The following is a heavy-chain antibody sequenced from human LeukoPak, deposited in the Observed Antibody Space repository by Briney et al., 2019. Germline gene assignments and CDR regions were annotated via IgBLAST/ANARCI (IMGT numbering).Heavy chain of an antibody. V-gene: IGHV3-7*01. Sequence: GGSLRLSCAASGFTFSSSWMSWVRQAPGKGLEWVANIKQDGSEKYYVDSVKGQFTISRDNAKKSLYLQMNSLRAEDTAVYYCARLGSSGRSGARGFDYWGQGTLVTVSS. CDR1: GFTFSSSW. CDR2: IKQDGSEK. CDR3: ARLGSSGRSGARGFDY. J-gene: IGHJ4*02. D-gene: IGHD6-19*01.